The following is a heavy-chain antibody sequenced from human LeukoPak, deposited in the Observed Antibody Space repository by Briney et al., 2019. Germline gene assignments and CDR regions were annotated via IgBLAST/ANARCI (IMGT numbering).Heavy chain of an antibody. CDR2: ISSGSSFM. J-gene: IGHJ4*02. CDR1: GFTFSSYS. D-gene: IGHD1-1*01. CDR3: ARWNTTLGNSYFDC. Sequence: GGSLRLSCAASGFTFSSYSMNWVRQAPGKGLEWVSFISSGSSFMYYADSVKGRFTISRDNAKNSLYLQMNSLRAEDTAVYYCARWNTTLGNSYFDCWGQGTLVTVSS. V-gene: IGHV3-21*01.